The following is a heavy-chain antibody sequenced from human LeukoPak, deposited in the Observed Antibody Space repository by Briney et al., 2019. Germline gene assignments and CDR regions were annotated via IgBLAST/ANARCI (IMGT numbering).Heavy chain of an antibody. CDR1: GGSFSGYY. CDR3: ARGPGYYGSGSYYTDYFDY. CDR2: INHSGST. Sequence: SETLSLTCAVYGGSFSGYYWSWIRQPPGKGLEWIGEINHSGSTNYNPSLKSRVTISVDTSKNQFSLKLSSVTAADTAVYYCARGPGYYGSGSYYTDYFDYWGQGTLVTVSS. J-gene: IGHJ4*02. V-gene: IGHV4-34*01. D-gene: IGHD3-10*01.